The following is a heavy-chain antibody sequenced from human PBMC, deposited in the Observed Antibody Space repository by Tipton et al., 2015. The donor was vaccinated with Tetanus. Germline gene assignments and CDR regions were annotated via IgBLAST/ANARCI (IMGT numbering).Heavy chain of an antibody. CDR1: GGSLFSGSFY. CDR2: IYYNGNT. CDR3: ARQADNWFDP. D-gene: IGHD6-25*01. J-gene: IGHJ5*02. V-gene: IGHV4-39*01. Sequence: TLPLTCTVSGGSLFSGSFYWAWIRQPPGKGLEWIGNIYYNGNTYYLSSLESRVTISADTSKNHFSLSLRSVTAADTAVYYCARQADNWFDPWGQGTLVTVSS.